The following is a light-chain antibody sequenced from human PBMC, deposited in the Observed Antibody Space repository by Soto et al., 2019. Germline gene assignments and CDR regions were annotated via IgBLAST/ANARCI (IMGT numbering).Light chain of an antibody. Sequence: EIVLTQSPGTLSLSPGERAILSCRASQSVSSSYLAWYKQKPGQAPRLLIYGASSRATGIPDRFSGSGSGTDFTLTISRLEPEDFGVYYCQQYGSSPYTFGQGTKLEIK. CDR1: QSVSSSY. CDR3: QQYGSSPYT. CDR2: GAS. J-gene: IGKJ2*01. V-gene: IGKV3-20*01.